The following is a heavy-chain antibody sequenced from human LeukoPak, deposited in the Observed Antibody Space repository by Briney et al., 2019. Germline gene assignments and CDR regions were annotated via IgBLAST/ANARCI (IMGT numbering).Heavy chain of an antibody. J-gene: IGHJ4*02. Sequence: PSETLSLTCTVSGGSISSGGYYWSWIRQHPGKGLEWIGYIYYSGSTYYNPSLKSRVTISVDTSKNQFSLKLSSVTAADTAVYYCVRDGTGAAAGYFDYWGQGTLVTVSS. CDR2: IYYSGST. CDR1: GGSISSGGYY. V-gene: IGHV4-31*03. CDR3: VRDGTGAAAGYFDY. D-gene: IGHD6-13*01.